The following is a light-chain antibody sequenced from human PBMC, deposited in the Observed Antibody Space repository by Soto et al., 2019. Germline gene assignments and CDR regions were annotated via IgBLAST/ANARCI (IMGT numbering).Light chain of an antibody. CDR1: QSFSSW. J-gene: IGKJ4*01. Sequence: IQITRSPSTLSASVGARVTIPCRASQSFSSWLAWYQQKPGKAPKLLIYDASSLESGVPSRFSGSGSGTEFTLTISSLQPDDFATYYCQQYNSYLLTFVGGTKVEIK. V-gene: IGKV1-5*01. CDR2: DAS. CDR3: QQYNSYLLT.